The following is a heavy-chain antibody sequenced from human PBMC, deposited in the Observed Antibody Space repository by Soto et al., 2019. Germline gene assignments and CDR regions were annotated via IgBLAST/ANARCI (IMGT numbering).Heavy chain of an antibody. CDR3: AKDRGWSSADLDY. D-gene: IGHD6-19*01. Sequence: QVQLVESGGGVGQPGRSLRLSCAASGFTFSSFGMHWVRQVPGKGLEWVALISYDGSKKYYADSVKGRFTISRDKSKNTLYPQMNSLRVEDTAVYYCAKDRGWSSADLDYWGQGTLVNVSS. CDR1: GFTFSSFG. V-gene: IGHV3-30*18. CDR2: ISYDGSKK. J-gene: IGHJ4*02.